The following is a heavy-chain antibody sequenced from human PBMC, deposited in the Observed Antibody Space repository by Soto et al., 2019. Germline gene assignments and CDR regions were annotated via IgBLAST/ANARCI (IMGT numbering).Heavy chain of an antibody. CDR2: ISYSGST. D-gene: IGHD3-22*01. J-gene: IGHJ4*02. CDR1: GGSISSGDYY. V-gene: IGHV4-31*03. Sequence: SETLSLTCTVSGGSISSGDYYWSWIRQHPGKGLEWIGYISYSGSTYYNPSLKSRVTISVDTSKNQFSLKLSSVTAADTAVYYCARVYYYDSSAYWYYFDYWGQGTLVTVSS. CDR3: ARVYYYDSSAYWYYFDY.